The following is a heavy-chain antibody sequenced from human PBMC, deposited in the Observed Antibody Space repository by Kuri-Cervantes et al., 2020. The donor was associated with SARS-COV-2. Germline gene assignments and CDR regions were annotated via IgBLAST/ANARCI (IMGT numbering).Heavy chain of an antibody. J-gene: IGHJ4*02. CDR1: GFTVSSNY. Sequence: GESLEISCAASGFTVSSNYMGWVRQAPGKGLEWVSVIYSGGSTYYADSVRGRFTISRDNSKNTLYLQMNSLRAEDTAVYYCARGGIGSWYSPTLDYWGQGTLVTVSS. CDR2: IYSGGST. D-gene: IGHD2-15*01. CDR3: ARGGIGSWYSPTLDY. V-gene: IGHV3-53*01.